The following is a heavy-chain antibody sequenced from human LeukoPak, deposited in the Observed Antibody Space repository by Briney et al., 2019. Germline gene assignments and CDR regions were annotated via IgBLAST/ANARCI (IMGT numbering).Heavy chain of an antibody. CDR1: VYTFTDYY. J-gene: IGHJ4*02. Sequence: GASVKVSFTASVYTFTDYYMHWVRQAPGQGLEWMGWINPNSGGTNYAQKFQGRVTMTRDTSISTAYMELSRLRSDDTAVYYCARSYGLPDYWGQGTLVTVSS. CDR3: ARSYGLPDY. V-gene: IGHV1-2*02. CDR2: INPNSGGT. D-gene: IGHD3-16*01.